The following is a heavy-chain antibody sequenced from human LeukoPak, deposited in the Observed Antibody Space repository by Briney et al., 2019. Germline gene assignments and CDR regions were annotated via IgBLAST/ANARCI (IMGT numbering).Heavy chain of an antibody. V-gene: IGHV4-59*08. J-gene: IGHJ6*02. Sequence: PSETLSLTCTVSGGSISSYYWSWIRQPPGKGLEWIGYIYYSGSTNYNPSLKSRVTISVDTSKNQFSLKLSSVTAADTAVYYCAGHRRSSGWYRDGMDVWGQGTTVTVSS. D-gene: IGHD6-19*01. CDR2: IYYSGST. CDR1: GGSISSYY. CDR3: AGHRRSSGWYRDGMDV.